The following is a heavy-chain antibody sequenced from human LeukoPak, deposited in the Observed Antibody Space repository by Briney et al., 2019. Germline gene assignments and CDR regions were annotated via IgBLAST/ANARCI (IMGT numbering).Heavy chain of an antibody. CDR3: ATSPRVLVGPGEYF. Sequence: PGGSLRLSCAASGFTFSIYAMHWVRQAPGKGLEWVAVLSYDGSNKYYADSVKGRFTISRDNSKNTLYLQMNSLRAEDTAVYYCATSPRVLVGPGEYFWGQGTLVTVSS. D-gene: IGHD2-2*01. CDR2: LSYDGSNK. J-gene: IGHJ4*02. V-gene: IGHV3-30-3*01. CDR1: GFTFSIYA.